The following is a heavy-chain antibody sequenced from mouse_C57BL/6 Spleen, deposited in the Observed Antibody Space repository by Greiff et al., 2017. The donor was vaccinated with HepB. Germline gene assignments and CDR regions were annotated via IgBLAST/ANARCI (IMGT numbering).Heavy chain of an antibody. J-gene: IGHJ1*03. CDR2: IDTSDSYT. CDR3: ARSDLITTVVADWYFDV. V-gene: IGHV1-69*01. Sequence: QVQLQQPGAELVMPGASVKLSCKASGYTFTSYWMHWVKQRPGQGLEWIGEIDTSDSYTNYNQKFKGKSTLTVDKSSSTAYMQLSSLTSEDSAVYYCARSDLITTVVADWYFDVWGTGTTVTVSS. D-gene: IGHD1-1*01. CDR1: GYTFTSYW.